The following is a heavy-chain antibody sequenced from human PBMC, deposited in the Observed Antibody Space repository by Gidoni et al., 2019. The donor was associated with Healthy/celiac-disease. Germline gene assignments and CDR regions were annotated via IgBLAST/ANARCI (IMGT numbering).Heavy chain of an antibody. J-gene: IGHJ4*02. CDR3: AGSHCSGGSCYSGVLDY. CDR2: IIPILGIA. D-gene: IGHD2-15*01. CDR1: GGTFSSYT. V-gene: IGHV1-69*02. Sequence: QVQLVQSGAEVKKPGSSVKVSCTASGGTFSSYTISWVRQAPGQGLEWMGRIIPILGIANYAQKFQGRVTITADKSTSTAYMELSSLRSEDTAVYYCAGSHCSGGSCYSGVLDYWGQGTLVTVSS.